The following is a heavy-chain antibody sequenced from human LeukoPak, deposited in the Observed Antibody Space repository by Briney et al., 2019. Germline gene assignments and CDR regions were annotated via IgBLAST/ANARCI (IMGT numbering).Heavy chain of an antibody. CDR1: GFTFSSYG. Sequence: GGSLRLSCAASGFTFSSYGMHWVRQAPGKGLEWVAIIWHDGSSKYYADSVKGRFTISRGNSKNTLYLQMNSLRAEDTAVYYCTRQSENFSLDYWGQGTLVTVSS. D-gene: IGHD1-7*01. CDR3: TRQSENFSLDY. J-gene: IGHJ4*02. V-gene: IGHV3-33*01. CDR2: IWHDGSSK.